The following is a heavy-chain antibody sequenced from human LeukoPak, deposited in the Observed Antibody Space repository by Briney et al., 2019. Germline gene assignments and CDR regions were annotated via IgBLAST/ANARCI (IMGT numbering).Heavy chain of an antibody. CDR3: ARDYSSLRFYYYYYMDV. Sequence: GASVKVSCKASGYTFTSYYMHWVRQAPGQGLEWMGLINPSGGSTSYAQKFQGRVTMTRDTSISTAYMELSRLRSDDTAVYYCARDYSSLRFYYYYYMDVWGKGTTVTVSS. V-gene: IGHV1-46*01. CDR1: GYTFTSYY. J-gene: IGHJ6*03. CDR2: INPSGGST. D-gene: IGHD6-6*01.